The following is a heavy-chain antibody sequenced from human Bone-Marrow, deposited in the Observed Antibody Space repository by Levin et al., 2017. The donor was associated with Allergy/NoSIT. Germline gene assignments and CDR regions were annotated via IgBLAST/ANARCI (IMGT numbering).Heavy chain of an antibody. Sequence: GGSLRLSCAASGFTFSSYTINWVRQAPGRGLEWVSSISSRASEIYYADSLKGRFTISRDNAKNSVYLQMNSLRAEDTALYYCTRDSSYDFWSAYYTSDAFDIWGQGTLVTVSS. CDR3: TRDSSYDFWSAYYTSDAFDI. V-gene: IGHV3-21*06. CDR2: ISSRASEI. CDR1: GFTFSSYT. D-gene: IGHD3-3*01. J-gene: IGHJ3*02.